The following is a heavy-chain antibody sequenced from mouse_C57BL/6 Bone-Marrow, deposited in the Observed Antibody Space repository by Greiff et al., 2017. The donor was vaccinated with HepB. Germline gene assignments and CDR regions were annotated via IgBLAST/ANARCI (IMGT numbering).Heavy chain of an antibody. V-gene: IGHV1-69*01. J-gene: IGHJ2*01. CDR1: GYTFTSYW. Sequence: VQLQQPGAELVMPGASVKLSCKASGYTFTSYWMHWVKQRPGQGLEWIGEIDPSDSYTNYNQKFKGKSTLTVDKSSSTAYMQLSSLTSEDSAVYYCAKGGWLLHFDYWGQGTTLTVSS. CDR2: IDPSDSYT. CDR3: AKGGWLLHFDY. D-gene: IGHD2-3*01.